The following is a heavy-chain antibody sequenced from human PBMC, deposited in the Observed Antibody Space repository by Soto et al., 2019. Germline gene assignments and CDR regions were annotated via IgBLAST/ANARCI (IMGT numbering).Heavy chain of an antibody. CDR2: ISYDGSNK. CDR1: GFTFSSYG. CDR3: AKDGGFGQQLCFDY. Sequence: ESGGGVVQPGRSLRLSCAASGFTFSSYGMHWVRQAPGKGLEWVAVISYDGSNKYYADSVKGRFTISRDNSKNTLYLQMNSLRAEDTAVYYCAKDGGFGQQLCFDYWGQGTLVTVSS. D-gene: IGHD6-13*01. V-gene: IGHV3-30*18. J-gene: IGHJ4*02.